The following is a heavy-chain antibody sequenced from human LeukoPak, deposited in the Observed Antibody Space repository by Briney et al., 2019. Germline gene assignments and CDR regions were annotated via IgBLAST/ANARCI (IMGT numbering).Heavy chain of an antibody. V-gene: IGHV3-53*01. CDR2: IYRDDNT. J-gene: IGHJ4*02. CDR1: GFTVSSNY. CDR3: AESGRDGVTGHFDF. Sequence: GGSLRLSCAASGFTVSSNYMSWVRQAPGKGLEWVSVIYRDDNTYYADSVKGRFSISRDTSKNTLYLQMNSLRVEDTAVYYCAESGRDGVTGHFDFWGMGTLVTVSS. D-gene: IGHD5-24*01.